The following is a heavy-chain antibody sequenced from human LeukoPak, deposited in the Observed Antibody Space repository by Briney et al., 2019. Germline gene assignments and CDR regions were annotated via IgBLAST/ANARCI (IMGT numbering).Heavy chain of an antibody. V-gene: IGHV3-21*01. Sequence: PGGSLRLSCAASGFTFSSYSMYWVRQAPGKGLEWVSSISSSSSYIYYADSVKGRFTISRDNAKNSLYLQMNSLRAEDTAVYYCARDRRLSSIVVVTAAFDPWGQGTLVTVSS. CDR1: GFTFSSYS. D-gene: IGHD2-21*02. CDR3: ARDRRLSSIVVVTAAFDP. J-gene: IGHJ5*02. CDR2: ISSSSSYI.